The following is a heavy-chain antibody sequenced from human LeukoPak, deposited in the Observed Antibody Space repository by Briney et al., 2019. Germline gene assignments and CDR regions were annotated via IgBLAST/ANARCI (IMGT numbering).Heavy chain of an antibody. CDR2: INPNSGGT. J-gene: IGHJ3*02. CDR1: GYAFTGYF. V-gene: IGHV1-2*02. D-gene: IGHD7-27*01. CDR3: ARDILTDDAFDI. Sequence: ASVKVSCRASGYAFTGYFTHWVRQAPGQGPECMGWINPNSGGTNYAQKFQGRVTMTRDTSISTAYMELSRLTSDDTAVYYCARDILTDDAFDIWGQGTMVTVSS.